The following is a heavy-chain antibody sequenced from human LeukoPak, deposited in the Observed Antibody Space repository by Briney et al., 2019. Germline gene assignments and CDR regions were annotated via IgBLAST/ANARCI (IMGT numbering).Heavy chain of an antibody. D-gene: IGHD5-12*01. V-gene: IGHV3-21*01. CDR3: DRAYGGFESHFDF. CDR2: ISETGTYI. CDR1: GFAFSTYY. J-gene: IGHJ4*02. Sequence: PGGSLRLSCAASGFAFSTYYMTWVRQAPGKGLEWVSSISETGTYIYYADSLKGRFTISRDNAKNSLYLQMNTLSAEDTGVYYCDRAYGGFESHFDFWGQGTLVTVSS.